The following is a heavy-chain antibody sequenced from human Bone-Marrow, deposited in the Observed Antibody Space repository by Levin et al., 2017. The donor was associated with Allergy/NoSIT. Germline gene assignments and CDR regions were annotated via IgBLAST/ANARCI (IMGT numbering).Heavy chain of an antibody. V-gene: IGHV3-30*18. Sequence: PGGSLRLSCAASGFNFNLYGMHWVRQAPGKGLEWVAVISYDGSNEYSADSVKGRFTVSRDNSKNTVYLHMSSLRSEDTALYFCAKDGQEQTSYYSSPGNYYNPWFSTWGQGTLVTVSS. CDR2: ISYDGSNE. CDR3: AKDGQEQTSYYSSPGNYYNPWFST. J-gene: IGHJ5*02. CDR1: GFNFNLYG. D-gene: IGHD3-10*01.